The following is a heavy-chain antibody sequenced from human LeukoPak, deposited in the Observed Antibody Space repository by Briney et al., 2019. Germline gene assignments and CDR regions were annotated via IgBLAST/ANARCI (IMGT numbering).Heavy chain of an antibody. CDR3: ARADWDTAMIDY. V-gene: IGHV3-20*04. CDR2: INWNGGST. D-gene: IGHD5-18*01. Sequence: AGGSLRLSCAASGFTFDDYGMSWVRQAPGKGLEWVSGINWNGGSTGYADSVKGRFTISRDNAKNSLYLQMNSLRAEDTAVYYCARADWDTAMIDYWGQGTLVTVSS. CDR1: GFTFDDYG. J-gene: IGHJ4*02.